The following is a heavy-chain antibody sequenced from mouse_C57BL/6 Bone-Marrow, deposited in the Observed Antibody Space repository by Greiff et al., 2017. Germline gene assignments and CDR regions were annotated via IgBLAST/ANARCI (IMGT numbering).Heavy chain of an antibody. CDR3: ARERPDFDY. CDR1: GYTFTSYW. CDR2: IHPNSGST. V-gene: IGHV1-64*01. Sequence: QVQLQQPGAELVKPGASAKLSCKASGYTFTSYWMHWVKQRPGQGLEWIGMIHPNSGSTNYNEKFKSKATLTVDKSSSTAYMQLSSLTSEDSAVYYCARERPDFDYWGQGTTLTVSS. J-gene: IGHJ2*01.